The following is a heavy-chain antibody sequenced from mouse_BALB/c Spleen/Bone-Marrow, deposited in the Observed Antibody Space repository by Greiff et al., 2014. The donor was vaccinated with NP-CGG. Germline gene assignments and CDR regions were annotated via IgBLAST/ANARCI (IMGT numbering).Heavy chain of an antibody. CDR1: GFTSTDYF. D-gene: IGHD5-1*01. J-gene: IGHJ2*01. V-gene: IGHV7-3*02. CDR2: IRNKANGYTT. CDR3: ARDYSGYFDF. Sequence: EVMLVESGGGLVQPGGSLRLSCTTSGFTSTDYFMTWVRQPPGKALEWLGFIRNKANGYTTEYNPSVKGRFTISRDTSQGILYLQMNTLRAEDSAIYFCARDYSGYFDFWGQGTTLTVSS.